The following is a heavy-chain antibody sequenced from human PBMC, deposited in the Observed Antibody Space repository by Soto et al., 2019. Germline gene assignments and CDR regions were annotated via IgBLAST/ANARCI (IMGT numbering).Heavy chain of an antibody. CDR3: ARDRAGIAAAGANYYYYGMDV. Sequence: QVQLVQSGAEVKKPGASVKVSCKASGYIFTSYDINWVRQATGQGLEWMGWMNPNSGNTGYAQKFQGRVTMTRNTSISTAYMELSSLRSEDTAVYYCARDRAGIAAAGANYYYYGMDVWGQGTTVTVSS. J-gene: IGHJ6*02. CDR1: GYIFTSYD. D-gene: IGHD6-13*01. V-gene: IGHV1-8*01. CDR2: MNPNSGNT.